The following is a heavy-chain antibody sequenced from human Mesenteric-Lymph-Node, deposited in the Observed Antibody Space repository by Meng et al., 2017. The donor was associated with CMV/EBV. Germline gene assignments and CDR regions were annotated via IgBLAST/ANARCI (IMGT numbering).Heavy chain of an antibody. CDR2: IIPIFGTA. CDR1: TCSSYA. D-gene: IGHD2-2*01. V-gene: IGHV1-69*05. CDR3: ARSSNYCSSTSCYLVDY. J-gene: IGHJ4*02. Sequence: TCSSYAISWVRQAPGQGLEWMGGIIPIFGTANYAQKFQGRVTITTDESTSTAYMELSSLRSEDTAVYYCARSSNYCSSTSCYLVDYWGQGTLVIVSS.